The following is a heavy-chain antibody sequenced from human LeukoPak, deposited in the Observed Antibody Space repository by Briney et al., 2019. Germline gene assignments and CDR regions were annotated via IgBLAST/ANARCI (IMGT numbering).Heavy chain of an antibody. CDR1: GFSVSSNY. D-gene: IGHD3-3*01. CDR3: AKDSRIRFLEWLSMGTFDY. J-gene: IGHJ4*02. V-gene: IGHV3-53*01. Sequence: GGSLRLSCAASGFSVSSNYMNWVRQAPGKGLEWVSGIYSGGSTYYADSVKGRFTISRDNSKNTLYLQMNSLRDEDTAVYYCAKDSRIRFLEWLSMGTFDYWGQGTLVTVSS. CDR2: IYSGGST.